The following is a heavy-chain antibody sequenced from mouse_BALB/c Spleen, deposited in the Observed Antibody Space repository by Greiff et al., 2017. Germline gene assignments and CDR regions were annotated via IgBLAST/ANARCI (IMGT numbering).Heavy chain of an antibody. CDR3: ARIGGYHGAMDY. CDR2: IWWNDNK. J-gene: IGHJ4*01. V-gene: IGHV8-11*01. D-gene: IGHD2-2*01. CDR1: GFSLSTYGIG. Sequence: QVTLKESGPGILQPSQTLSLTCSFSGFSLSTYGIGVGWIRQPSGKGLEWLAHIWWNDNKYYNTALKSRLTISKDTSNNQVFLKIASVDTADTATYYCARIGGYHGAMDYWGQGTSVTVSS.